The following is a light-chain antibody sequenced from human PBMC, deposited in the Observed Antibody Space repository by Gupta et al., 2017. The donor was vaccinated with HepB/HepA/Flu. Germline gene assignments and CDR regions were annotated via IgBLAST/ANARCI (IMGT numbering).Light chain of an antibody. CDR2: GAS. V-gene: IGKV3-20*01. J-gene: IGKJ4*01. CDR1: QNVVTNF. Sequence: EIVLTQSTGTLSLSPGERATLSCKASQNVVTNFLAWYQQSPGQAPRRLIYGASNRATGIPDRFTGSGSGTDFTLTITRLEPEDSAVYYCQQYGTAPVFGGGTKVEIK. CDR3: QQYGTAPV.